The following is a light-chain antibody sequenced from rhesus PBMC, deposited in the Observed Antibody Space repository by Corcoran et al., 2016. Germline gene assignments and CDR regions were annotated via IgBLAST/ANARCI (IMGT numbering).Light chain of an antibody. CDR2: DAS. Sequence: EIVMTQSPATLSLSPGERATLSCRASQSVSRNLAWYQQKPGQGPRHLIYDASIRATGIPDRFSGSGSGTDFTLTFSSLEPEDVVVYYCQQESNWPRTFGQGTKVEIK. J-gene: IGKJ1*01. CDR3: QQESNWPRT. CDR1: QSVSRN. V-gene: IGKV3-35*01.